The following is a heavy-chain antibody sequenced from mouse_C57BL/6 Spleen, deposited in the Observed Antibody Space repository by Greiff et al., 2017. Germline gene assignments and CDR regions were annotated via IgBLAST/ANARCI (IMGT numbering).Heavy chain of an antibody. Sequence: VQLQQSGPELVKPGASVKISCKASGYSFTDYNMNWVKQSNGKSLECIGVINPNYGPPSYNQKFKGKATLTVDQSSSTAYMQLNSLTSEDSAVYYCARNDDGNYPFAYWGQGTLVTVAA. D-gene: IGHD2-1*01. CDR1: GYSFTDYN. CDR3: ARNDDGNYPFAY. J-gene: IGHJ3*01. CDR2: INPNYGPP. V-gene: IGHV1-39*01.